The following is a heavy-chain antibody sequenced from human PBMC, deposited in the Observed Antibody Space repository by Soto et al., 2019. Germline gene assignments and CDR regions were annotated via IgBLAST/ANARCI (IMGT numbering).Heavy chain of an antibody. V-gene: IGHV4-59*01. CDR2: IYYSGST. CDR3: ARVKGGSGSYSYYYYYYGMDV. Sequence: PSETLSLTCTVSGGSISSYYWSWIRQPPGKGLEWIGYIYYSGSTNYNPSLKSRVTISVDTSKNQFSLKLSSVTAADTAVYYCARVKGGSGSYSYYYYYYGMDVWGQGTTVT. J-gene: IGHJ6*02. CDR1: GGSISSYY. D-gene: IGHD3-10*01.